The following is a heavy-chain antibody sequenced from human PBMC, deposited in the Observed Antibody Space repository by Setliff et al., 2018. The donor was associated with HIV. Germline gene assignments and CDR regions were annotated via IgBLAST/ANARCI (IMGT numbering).Heavy chain of an antibody. J-gene: IGHJ5*02. CDR1: GGSISNYY. V-gene: IGHV4-4*07. D-gene: IGHD2-15*01. CDR2: IESSRRT. Sequence: SETLSLTCTVSGGSISNYYWTWIRQPAGKGVEWIGRIESSRRTNYNPSLKSRVTTSVDTSKNQFSLRLSSVTAADTAVYYCAREKGFGGATGWFDPWGQGTLVTVSS. CDR3: AREKGFGGATGWFDP.